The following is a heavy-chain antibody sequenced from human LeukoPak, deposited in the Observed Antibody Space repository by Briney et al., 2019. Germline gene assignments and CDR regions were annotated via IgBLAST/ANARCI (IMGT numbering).Heavy chain of an antibody. V-gene: IGHV3-23*01. CDR3: AKDDYGDSGFDP. D-gene: IGHD4-17*01. CDR1: GFTFSSYA. J-gene: IGHJ5*02. CDR2: ISGSGGST. Sequence: GRSLRLSCAASGFTFSSYAMSWVRQAPGKGLEWVSAISGSGGSTYYADSVKGRFTISRDNSKNTLYLQMNSLRAEDTAVYYCAKDDYGDSGFDPWGQGTLVTVSS.